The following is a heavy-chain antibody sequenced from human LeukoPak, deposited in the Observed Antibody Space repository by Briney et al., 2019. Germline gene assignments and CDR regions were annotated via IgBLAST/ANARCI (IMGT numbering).Heavy chain of an antibody. J-gene: IGHJ4*02. Sequence: PGGSLRLSCAASGFLFSNYWMQWVRQAPGKGLEWVANIRQDGGETYYVDSVKGRFTIFRDSAQNSLYLQMTSLRVEDMAIYYCVRGGFFRYSGTSGDYWGQGSQVTVSS. CDR3: VRGGFFRYSGTSGDY. CDR1: GFLFSNYW. D-gene: IGHD1-26*01. CDR2: IRQDGGET. V-gene: IGHV3-7*01.